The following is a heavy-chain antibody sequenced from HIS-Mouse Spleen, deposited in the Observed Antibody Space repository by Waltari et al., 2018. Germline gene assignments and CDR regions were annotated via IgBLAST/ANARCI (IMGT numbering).Heavy chain of an antibody. CDR3: ARVSSGGSDFDY. V-gene: IGHV1-2*02. CDR1: GYTFTGYY. CDR2: INPNRGGT. J-gene: IGHJ4*02. D-gene: IGHD3-16*01. Sequence: QVQLVQSGAEVKKPGASVKVSCKASGYTFTGYYMHWVRQAPGQGLEGMGWINPNRGGTNYAQKFQGRVTMTRDTSISTAYMELSRLRSDDTAVYYCARVSSGGSDFDYWGQGTLVTVSS.